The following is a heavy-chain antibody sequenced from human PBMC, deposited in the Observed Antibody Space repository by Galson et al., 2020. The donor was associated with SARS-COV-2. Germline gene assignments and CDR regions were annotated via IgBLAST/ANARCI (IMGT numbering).Heavy chain of an antibody. V-gene: IGHV4-4*07. D-gene: IGHD3-22*01. CDR2: ISTSGTT. J-gene: IGHJ4*02. CDR1: GGSISGFY. CDR3: ARENPVDSRNFDY. Sequence: ALETLSLTCTVSGGSISGFYWSWIRQPAGKGLEWIGRISTSGTTNYNPSLKSRVTMSVDTSKHQFSLQLSSVTAADTTVYYCARENPVDSRNFDYWGQGTLVPVSS.